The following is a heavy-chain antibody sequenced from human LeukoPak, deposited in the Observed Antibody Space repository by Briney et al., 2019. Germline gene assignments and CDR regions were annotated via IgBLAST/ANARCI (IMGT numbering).Heavy chain of an antibody. J-gene: IGHJ4*02. V-gene: IGHV3-23*01. CDR1: GFTFGSYA. CDR2: ISSSGGST. CDR3: AKDRVWFGELSTTLDY. Sequence: PGGSLRLSCAASGFTFGSYAMSWVRQAPGKGLEWVSAISSSGGSTYYADSVKGRFTISRDNPKNTLYPQMNSLRAEDTAVYYCAKDRVWFGELSTTLDYWGQGTLVTVSS. D-gene: IGHD3-10*01.